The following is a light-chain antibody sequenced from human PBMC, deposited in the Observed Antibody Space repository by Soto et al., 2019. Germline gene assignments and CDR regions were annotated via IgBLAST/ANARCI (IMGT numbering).Light chain of an antibody. CDR1: QRVSSNY. Sequence: EFPLAQSTRTLSLSPEQRATLSCRASQRVSSNYLAWYQQKPGQAHGLFIHGASSRATGMPDRFSGSGSGTDFTLTIRGLEPEDFAVYYCHQYGTSPWTFGQGT. J-gene: IGKJ1*01. V-gene: IGKV3-20*01. CDR3: HQYGTSPWT. CDR2: GAS.